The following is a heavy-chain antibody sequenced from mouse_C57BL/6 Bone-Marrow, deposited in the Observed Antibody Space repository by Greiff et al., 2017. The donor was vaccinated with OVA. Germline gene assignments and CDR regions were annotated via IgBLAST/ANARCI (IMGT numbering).Heavy chain of an antibody. CDR1: GFTFSDFY. CDR2: SRNKANDYTT. J-gene: IGHJ3*01. Sequence: EVQLQESGGGLVQSGRSLRLSCATSGFTFSDFYMEWVRQAPGKGLEWIAASRNKANDYTTEYSASVKGRFIVSRDTSQSILYLQMNALRAEDTAIYYCARGDYDGAWFAYWGQGTLVTVSA. D-gene: IGHD2-4*01. V-gene: IGHV7-1*01. CDR3: ARGDYDGAWFAY.